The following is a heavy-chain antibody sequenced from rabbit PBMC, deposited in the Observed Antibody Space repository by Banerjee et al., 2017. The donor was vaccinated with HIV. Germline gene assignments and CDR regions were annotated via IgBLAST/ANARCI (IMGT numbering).Heavy chain of an antibody. CDR1: GFSFSGSYW. Sequence: QSLEESGGGLVQPGASLTLTCKDSGFSFSGSYWICWVRQAPGKGLETIACIVTGSSGSTWYASWAKGRFTSSKTSSTTVTLQMTSLTAADTATYFCARDLDGVIGWNFGWWGPGTLVTVS. CDR3: ARDLDGVIGWNFGW. J-gene: IGHJ4*01. D-gene: IGHD4-1*01. CDR2: IVTGSSGST. V-gene: IGHV1S40*01.